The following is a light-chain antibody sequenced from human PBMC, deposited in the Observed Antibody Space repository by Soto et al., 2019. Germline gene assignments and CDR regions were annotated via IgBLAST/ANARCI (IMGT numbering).Light chain of an antibody. CDR3: HQRYSSPHT. CDR1: QSVSTY. CDR2: EAS. Sequence: EIVLTQSPATLSLSPGQRATLSCRASQSVSTYLGWYQEKPGQPPRLLISEASNRATGIPARFSGSGSGTDFTLTISSLEPEDFAVYFCHQRYSSPHTFGQGTKLEI. V-gene: IGKV3-11*01. J-gene: IGKJ2*01.